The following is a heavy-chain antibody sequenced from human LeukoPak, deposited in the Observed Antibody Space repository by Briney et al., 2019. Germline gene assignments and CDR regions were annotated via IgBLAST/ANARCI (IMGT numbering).Heavy chain of an antibody. D-gene: IGHD2-15*01. V-gene: IGHV3-7*01. CDR1: GFTFNSYW. CDR2: IRQDGSDK. Sequence: PGGSLRLSCAASGFTFNSYWMSWVRQAPEKGLEWLANIRQDGSDKQYVDSVKGRFTISRDNAKNSLYLQMNSLSAEDTAVYYSARHSRGSPIDDWGQGTLVTVSS. CDR3: ARHSRGSPIDD. J-gene: IGHJ4*02.